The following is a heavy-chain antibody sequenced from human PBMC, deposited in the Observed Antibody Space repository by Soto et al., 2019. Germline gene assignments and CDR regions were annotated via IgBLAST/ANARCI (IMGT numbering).Heavy chain of an antibody. V-gene: IGHV1-18*01. D-gene: IGHD3-22*01. J-gene: IGHJ4*02. CDR1: GYTFTSYG. CDR3: ARGVIVYYYDSSGYYFDY. CDR2: ISAYNGNT. Sequence: QVQLVQSGAEVKKPGASVKVSCKASGYTFTSYGISWVRQAPGQGLEWMGWISAYNGNTNYAQKLQGRGTMTTDTSTSTAYMELRSLRSDDTAVYYCARGVIVYYYDSSGYYFDYWGQGTLVTVSS.